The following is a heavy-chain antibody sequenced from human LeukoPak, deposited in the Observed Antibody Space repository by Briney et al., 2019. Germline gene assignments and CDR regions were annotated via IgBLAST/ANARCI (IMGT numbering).Heavy chain of an antibody. CDR3: ARGSRMGRGVDGDY. J-gene: IGHJ4*02. CDR1: GYTFTSSD. Sequence: ASVKVSCKTSGYTFTSSDINWVRQATGQGLEWMGWMNPSNGNTGYAQKFQGRVTMTRDTSISTAYMELNSLTSKDTAVYYCARGSRMGRGVDGDYWGQGTLVTVSS. V-gene: IGHV1-8*01. CDR2: MNPSNGNT. D-gene: IGHD3-10*01.